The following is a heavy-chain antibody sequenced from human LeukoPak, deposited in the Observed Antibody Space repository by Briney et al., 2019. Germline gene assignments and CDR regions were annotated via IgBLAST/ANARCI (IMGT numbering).Heavy chain of an antibody. CDR3: AKDRSCTNDVCHGDFDY. J-gene: IGHJ4*02. CDR1: GFIFSSYA. V-gene: IGHV3-23*01. CDR2: INGSGGST. Sequence: GGSLRLSCAAPGFIFSSYAMSWVRQAPGKGLGWVSTINGSGGSTYYADSVKGRFTISRDNSKNTVYLQMNSLRAEDTAVYYCAKDRSCTNDVCHGDFDYWGQGTLVTVSS. D-gene: IGHD2-8*01.